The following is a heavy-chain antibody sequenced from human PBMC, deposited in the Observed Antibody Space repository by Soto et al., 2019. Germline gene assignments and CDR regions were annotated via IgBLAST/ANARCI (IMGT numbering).Heavy chain of an antibody. CDR1: GFSFSDDW. V-gene: IGHV3-74*01. CDR3: VRGKYSGSYFFDY. D-gene: IGHD1-26*01. J-gene: IGHJ4*02. Sequence: GGSLRLSCEASGFSFSDDWMHWVRQAPGKGLVWVSSVSSVGSTTDYADSVKGRFTISRDNAKNTLYLQMNSLGAEDTAVYYCVRGKYSGSYFFDYWGQGTLVTVSS. CDR2: VSSVGSTT.